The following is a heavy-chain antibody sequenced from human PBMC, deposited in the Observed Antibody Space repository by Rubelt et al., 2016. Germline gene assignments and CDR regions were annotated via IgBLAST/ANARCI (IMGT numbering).Heavy chain of an antibody. CDR3: ARVRVFLWSEVDY. J-gene: IGHJ4*02. Sequence: APGQGLEWMGGIIPIFGTANYAQKFQGRVTITADESTSTAYMELSSLRSEDTAVYYCARVRVFLWSEVDYWGQGTLVTVSS. V-gene: IGHV1-69*01. D-gene: IGHD2-8*01. CDR2: IIPIFGTA.